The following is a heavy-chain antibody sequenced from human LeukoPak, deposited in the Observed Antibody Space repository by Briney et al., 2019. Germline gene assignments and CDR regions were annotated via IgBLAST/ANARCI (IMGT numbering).Heavy chain of an antibody. Sequence: GGSLRLPCAASGFTFRSYGMHWVRQAPGKGLEWVAAISYDGTNKYYADSVKGRFTISRDNSKNTLDLQMNSLRAEDTAVYYCASDYGDYGGTYGFDYWGQGTLVTVSS. J-gene: IGHJ4*02. CDR2: ISYDGTNK. V-gene: IGHV3-30*03. D-gene: IGHD4-17*01. CDR3: ASDYGDYGGTYGFDY. CDR1: GFTFRSYG.